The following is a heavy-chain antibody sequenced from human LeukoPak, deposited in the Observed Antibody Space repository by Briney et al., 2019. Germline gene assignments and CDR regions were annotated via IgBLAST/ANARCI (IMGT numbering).Heavy chain of an antibody. D-gene: IGHD3-10*01. V-gene: IGHV3-23*01. J-gene: IGHJ4*02. CDR2: INDGGTRT. Sequence: GGSLRLSCAASGFNFSTYGTSWVRQAPGKGPEWVSAINDGGTRTYYTDSVKGRFTISRDNSKSTLYLQFHGLRAEDTAVYYCAREMEGDYGSGTFFDLWGQGNMVTVSS. CDR3: AREMEGDYGSGTFFDL. CDR1: GFNFSTYG.